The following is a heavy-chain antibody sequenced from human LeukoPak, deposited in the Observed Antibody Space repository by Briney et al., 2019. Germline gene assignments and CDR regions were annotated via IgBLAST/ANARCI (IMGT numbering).Heavy chain of an antibody. J-gene: IGHJ4*02. Sequence: SETLSLTCAVYGGSFSGYYWSWIRQTPGKGLEWIGEINHSGSTNYNPSLKSRVTISVDTSKNQFSLKLSSVTAADTAVYYCARVRDDYGALDYWGQGTLVTVSS. V-gene: IGHV4-34*01. CDR3: ARVRDDYGALDY. CDR1: GGSFSGYY. D-gene: IGHD4-17*01. CDR2: INHSGST.